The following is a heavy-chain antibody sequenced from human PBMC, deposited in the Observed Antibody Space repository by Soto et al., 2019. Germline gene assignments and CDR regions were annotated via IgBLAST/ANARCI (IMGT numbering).Heavy chain of an antibody. CDR1: GGSFSDYY. Sequence: SETLSLTCAVYGGSFSDYYWSWIRQPPGKGLEWIGEINHSGSTNYNPSLKSRVTISVDTSKSQFSLKLSSVTAADTAVYYCARGFRGYSYGPYNYYGMDVWGQGTTVT. V-gene: IGHV4-34*01. CDR2: INHSGST. CDR3: ARGFRGYSYGPYNYYGMDV. D-gene: IGHD5-18*01. J-gene: IGHJ6*02.